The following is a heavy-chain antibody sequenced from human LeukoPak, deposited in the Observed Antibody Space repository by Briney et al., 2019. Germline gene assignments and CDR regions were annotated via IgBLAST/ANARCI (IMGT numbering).Heavy chain of an antibody. CDR3: AKDPSLSYDSSGYYYHY. CDR1: GFTFSSYA. V-gene: IGHV3-23*01. Sequence: PGGSLRLSCAASGFTFSSYAMSWVRQAPGKGLEWVSGISGSGGNTYYADSVKGRFTISRDDSKNTLYLQMNSLRAEDTAGYYCAKDPSLSYDSSGYYYHYWGQGTLVTVFS. CDR2: ISGSGGNT. J-gene: IGHJ4*02. D-gene: IGHD3-22*01.